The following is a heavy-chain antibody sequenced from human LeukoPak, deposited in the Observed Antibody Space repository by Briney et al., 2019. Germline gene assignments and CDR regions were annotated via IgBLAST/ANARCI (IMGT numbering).Heavy chain of an antibody. V-gene: IGHV3-23*01. CDR3: APTAPYYYYYYMDV. Sequence: GGSLRLSCAASGFTFSSYAMSWVRQAPGKGLEWVAAISCSGGSTDYADSVKGRFTISRDNSKNTLYLQMNSLRAEDTAVYYCAPTAPYYYYYYMDVWGKGTTVTVSS. CDR2: ISCSGGST. D-gene: IGHD2-21*02. J-gene: IGHJ6*03. CDR1: GFTFSSYA.